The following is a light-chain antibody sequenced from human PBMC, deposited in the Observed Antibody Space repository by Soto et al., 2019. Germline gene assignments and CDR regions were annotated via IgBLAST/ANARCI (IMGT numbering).Light chain of an antibody. CDR3: CSYAGRNSLYV. Sequence: QSVLTQPASVSGSPGQSISISCTGTSSDVGTYDLVSWYQQRPGKAPKLLIYAGTRRPSGVSNRFSGSKSGNTASLAISGLQAEDEADYYCCSYAGRNSLYVFGTGTKVTVL. J-gene: IGLJ1*01. CDR1: SSDVGTYDL. CDR2: AGT. V-gene: IGLV2-23*03.